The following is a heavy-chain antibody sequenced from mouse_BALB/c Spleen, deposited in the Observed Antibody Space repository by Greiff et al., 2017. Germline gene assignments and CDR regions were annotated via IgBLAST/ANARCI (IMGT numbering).Heavy chain of an antibody. CDR1: GFTFTDYY. D-gene: IGHD1-1*01. Sequence: EVKVEESGGGLVQPGGSLRLSCATSGFTFTDYYMSWVRQPPGKALEWLGFIRNKANGYTTEYSASVKGRFTISRDNSQSILYLQMNTLRAEDSATYYCARDNYGSRRGFDYWGQGTTLTVSS. V-gene: IGHV7-3*02. CDR2: IRNKANGYTT. CDR3: ARDNYGSRRGFDY. J-gene: IGHJ2*01.